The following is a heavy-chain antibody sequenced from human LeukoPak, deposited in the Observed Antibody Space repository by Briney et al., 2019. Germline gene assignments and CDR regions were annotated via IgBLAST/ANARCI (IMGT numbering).Heavy chain of an antibody. J-gene: IGHJ4*02. Sequence: GGSLRLSCAASGFTFSSYSMNWVRQAPGKGLEWVSYISSSSSTIYYADSVKGRFTISRDNAKNSLYLQTNSLRDEDTAVYYCARDELRFFDYWGQGTLVTVSS. D-gene: IGHD4-17*01. CDR1: GFTFSSYS. V-gene: IGHV3-48*02. CDR2: ISSSSSTI. CDR3: ARDELRFFDY.